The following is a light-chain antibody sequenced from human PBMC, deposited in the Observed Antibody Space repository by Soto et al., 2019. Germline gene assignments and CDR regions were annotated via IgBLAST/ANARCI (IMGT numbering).Light chain of an antibody. Sequence: ETVLTQSPGTLSLSPGETATLSCRASQTVTTNYLAWYQQKPDQAPRLLLYGASSRATGIPDRFSGSGSGTDFTLTISRLEPEDFAVYYCQQYGSSVFTFGQGTKLAIK. CDR3: QQYGSSVFT. CDR2: GAS. CDR1: QTVTTNY. J-gene: IGKJ2*01. V-gene: IGKV3-20*01.